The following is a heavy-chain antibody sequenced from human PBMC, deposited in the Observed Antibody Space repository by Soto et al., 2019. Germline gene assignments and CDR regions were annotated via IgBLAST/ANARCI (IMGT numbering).Heavy chain of an antibody. V-gene: IGHV4-59*01. Sequence: SETLSLTCPVSGGYISSYFWSWIRQSPGEGLEWIGYIFYSGTTNYSPSLKSRVTMSLGTAKNQFSLNLTSVTAADTAVYYCARGRGGTYDAFDIWGQGTMVTVSS. D-gene: IGHD1-26*01. J-gene: IGHJ3*02. CDR1: GGYISSYF. CDR3: ARGRGGTYDAFDI. CDR2: IFYSGTT.